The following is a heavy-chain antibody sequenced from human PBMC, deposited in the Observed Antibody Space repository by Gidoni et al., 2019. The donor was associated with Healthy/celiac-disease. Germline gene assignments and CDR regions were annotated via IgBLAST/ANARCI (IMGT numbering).Heavy chain of an antibody. V-gene: IGHV1-18*01. J-gene: IGHJ4*02. D-gene: IGHD3-22*01. Sequence: QVQLVQSGVEVKKPGASVKVSCKASGYTFTSYGTSWVRQAPGQGLEWMGWISAYNGNTNYAQKLQGRVTMTTDTSTSTAYMELRSLRSDDTAVYYCARVPAGDYYDSSGYYYWFDYWGQGTLVTVSS. CDR3: ARVPAGDYYDSSGYYYWFDY. CDR1: GYTFTSYG. CDR2: ISAYNGNT.